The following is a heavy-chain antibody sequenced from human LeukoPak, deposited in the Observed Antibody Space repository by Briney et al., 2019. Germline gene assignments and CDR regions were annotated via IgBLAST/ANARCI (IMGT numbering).Heavy chain of an antibody. V-gene: IGHV3-23*01. J-gene: IGHJ4*02. Sequence: PGGSLRLSCLTSGFTLSTNAMSWVRQAPGKGLEWISGISGSGASTYYADSVKGRFTISRDDSRNTLYLQMNSLRAEDTALYYCAKGPGSDYWGQGTLVTVSS. CDR2: ISGSGAST. CDR3: AKGPGSDY. CDR1: GFTLSTNA. D-gene: IGHD2-2*01.